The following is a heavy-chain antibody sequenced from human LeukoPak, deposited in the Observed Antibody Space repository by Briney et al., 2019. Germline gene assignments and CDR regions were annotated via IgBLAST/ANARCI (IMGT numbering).Heavy chain of an antibody. V-gene: IGHV1-69*05. D-gene: IGHD3-3*01. CDR2: MIPIFGTA. CDR3: ASRAFGVVMHTSYYYYYMDV. CDR1: GGAVTIYA. J-gene: IGHJ6*03. Sequence: SVKVSFKSSGGAVTIYAISWRRQAPGQGLEWMGGMIPIFGTANYAQQFQGRVTITTDESTSTPYMELSSLRSEDTAVYYCASRAFGVVMHTSYYYYYMDVWGKGTTVTVSS.